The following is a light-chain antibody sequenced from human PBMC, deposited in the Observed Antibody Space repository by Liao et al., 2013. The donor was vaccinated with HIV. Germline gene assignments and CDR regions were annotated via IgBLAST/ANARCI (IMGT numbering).Light chain of an antibody. J-gene: IGLJ1*01. CDR2: QDN. CDR1: KLGNKY. CDR3: QAWDTSTAV. V-gene: IGLV3-1*01. Sequence: SYELTQPPSVSVSPGQTATITCSGDKLGNKYVCWYQQKPGQSPVLVIYQDNKRHSGIPERFSGSNSGNTATLTISGTQPTDEAVYYCQAWDTSTAVFGPGTRVTVL.